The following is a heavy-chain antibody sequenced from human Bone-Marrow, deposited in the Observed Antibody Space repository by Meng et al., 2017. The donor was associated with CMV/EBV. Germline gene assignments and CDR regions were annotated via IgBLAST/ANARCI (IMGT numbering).Heavy chain of an antibody. V-gene: IGHV3-30*04. D-gene: IGHD3-3*01. CDR1: GFTFSNYA. Sequence: GGSLRLSCAASGFTFSNYAMHWVRQAPGKGLEWVAVLSYDGTNKYFADSVKGRFTISRDNSKNTLYLQMNSLRTEDTALYYCARVAYDFWSGCGYWGQGNLVTVSS. J-gene: IGHJ4*02. CDR3: ARVAYDFWSGCGY. CDR2: LSYDGTNK.